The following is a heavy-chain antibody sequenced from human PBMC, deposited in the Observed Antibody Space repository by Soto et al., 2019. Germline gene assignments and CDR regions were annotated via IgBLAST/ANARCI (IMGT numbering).Heavy chain of an antibody. CDR3: ARIPGVDYYGMDV. V-gene: IGHV5-51*01. CDR2: IYPGDSDT. J-gene: IGHJ6*02. CDR1: GYSFTSYW. Sequence: GESLKISCNGSGYSFTSYWIGWVRQMPGKGLEWMGIIYPGDSDTRYSPSFQGQVNISADKSISTAYLQWSSLKASDTAMYYCARIPGVDYYGMDVWGQGTTVTVSS. D-gene: IGHD2-15*01.